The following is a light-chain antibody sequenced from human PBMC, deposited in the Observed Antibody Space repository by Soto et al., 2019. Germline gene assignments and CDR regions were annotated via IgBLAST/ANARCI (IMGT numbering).Light chain of an antibody. V-gene: IGLV2-14*01. CDR1: SSVGNY. CDR2: EVS. CDR3: CSFTSSTTWV. J-gene: IGLJ3*02. Sequence: QSALTQPASVSGSPGQSITISCTGTSSVGNYVSWYQQHPGKAPKLIIFEVSHRPSGVSDRFSGSHSVNTSSLTISGLQTEDEADYFCCSFTSSTTWVFGVWTKLTVL.